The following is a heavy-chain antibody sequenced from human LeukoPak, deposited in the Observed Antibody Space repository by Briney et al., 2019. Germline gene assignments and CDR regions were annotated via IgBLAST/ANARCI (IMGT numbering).Heavy chain of an antibody. D-gene: IGHD5-18*01. CDR1: GGSFSGYY. CDR2: INHSGST. Sequence: SETLSLTCAVYGGSFSGYYWSWIRQPPGKGLEWIGEINHSGSTNHNPSLKSRVTISVDTSKNQFSLKLSSVTAADTAVYYCARGGSTWIQLYDWFDPWGQGTLVTVSS. V-gene: IGHV4-34*01. J-gene: IGHJ5*02. CDR3: ARGGSTWIQLYDWFDP.